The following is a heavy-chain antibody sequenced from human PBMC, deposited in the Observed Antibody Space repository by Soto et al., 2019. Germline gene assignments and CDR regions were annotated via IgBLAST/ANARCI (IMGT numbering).Heavy chain of an antibody. CDR2: INSDGSST. CDR1: GFTFSSYW. D-gene: IGHD4-17*01. Sequence: GGSLRLSCAASGFTFSSYWMHWVRQAPGKGLVWVSRINSDGSSTSYADSVKGRFTISRDNAKNTLYLQMNSLRAEDTAVYYCASEFLPDYGDYYYYYYGMDVWGQGTTVTVSS. CDR3: ASEFLPDYGDYYYYYYGMDV. V-gene: IGHV3-74*01. J-gene: IGHJ6*02.